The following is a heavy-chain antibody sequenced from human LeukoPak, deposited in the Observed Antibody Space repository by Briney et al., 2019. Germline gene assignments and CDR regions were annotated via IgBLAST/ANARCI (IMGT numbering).Heavy chain of an antibody. V-gene: IGHV4-34*01. CDR2: INHSGST. J-gene: IGHJ4*02. CDR3: ARGSDDYGDYVFDY. Sequence: KPGGSLRLSCAASGFTFSTYWMIWVRQPPGKGLEWIGEINHSGSTNCNPSLKSRVTISVDTSKNQFSLKLRSVTAADTAVYYCARGSDDYGDYVFDYWGQGNLVTVSS. CDR1: GFTFSTYW. D-gene: IGHD4-17*01.